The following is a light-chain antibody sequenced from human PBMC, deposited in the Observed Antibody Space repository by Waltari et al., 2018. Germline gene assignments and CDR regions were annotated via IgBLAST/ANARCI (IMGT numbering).Light chain of an antibody. Sequence: DVQMTQSPPSLSAFLGDRVTTTCRAGQSISSYLIWYQQKPGMAPKLLIYASSTLQTGVPSRFSGSGSGTDFTLTISSLQPEDFATYYCQQSFTTPLTFGGGTKVEIK. V-gene: IGKV1-39*01. J-gene: IGKJ4*01. CDR3: QQSFTTPLT. CDR1: QSISSY. CDR2: ASS.